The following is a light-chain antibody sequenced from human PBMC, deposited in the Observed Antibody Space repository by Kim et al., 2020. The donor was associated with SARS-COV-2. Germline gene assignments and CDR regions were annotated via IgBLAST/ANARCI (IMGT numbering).Light chain of an antibody. CDR3: QSADSSVWV. CDR1: ALPKQY. CDR2: KDS. J-gene: IGLJ3*02. Sequence: SYELTQPPSVSVSPGQTARITCSGDALPKQYAYWYQQKPGQAPVLVIYKDSERPSGIPERFSGPSSGTTVTLTISGVQAEDEADYYCQSADSSVWVFGGG. V-gene: IGLV3-25*03.